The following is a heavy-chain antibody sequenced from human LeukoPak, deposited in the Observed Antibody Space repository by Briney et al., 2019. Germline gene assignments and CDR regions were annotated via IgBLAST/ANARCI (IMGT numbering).Heavy chain of an antibody. Sequence: ASVKVSCKASGYTFTGYYMHWVRQAPGQGLEWMGWINPNSGGTNYAPKFQGRITLTRDTSVSIDYMELSSLTSDDTAVYYCARDGDGRINFDYWGQGTLVTVSS. CDR3: ARDGDGRINFDY. J-gene: IGHJ4*02. CDR2: INPNSGGT. CDR1: GYTFTGYY. V-gene: IGHV1-2*02. D-gene: IGHD5-24*01.